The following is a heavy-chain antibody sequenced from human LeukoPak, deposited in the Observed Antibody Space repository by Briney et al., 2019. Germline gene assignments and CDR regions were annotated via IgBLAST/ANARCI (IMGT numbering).Heavy chain of an antibody. V-gene: IGHV4-34*01. CDR3: ARSNDYGGNSAHWFDP. CDR1: GGSFSGYY. CDR2: INHSGST. D-gene: IGHD4-23*01. J-gene: IGHJ5*02. Sequence: SETLSLTCAVCGGSFSGYYWSWIRQPPGKGLEWIGEINHSGSTNYKPSLKSRVTISVDTSKNKFSLKLSSVTAADTAVYYCARSNDYGGNSAHWFDPWGQGTLVTVSS.